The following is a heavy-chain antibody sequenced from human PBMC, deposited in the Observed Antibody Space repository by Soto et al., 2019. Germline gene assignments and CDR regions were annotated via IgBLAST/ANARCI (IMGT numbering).Heavy chain of an antibody. D-gene: IGHD4-17*01. J-gene: IGHJ6*02. Sequence: QVQLVESGGGVVQPGRSLRLSCAASGFTFSSYAMHWVRQAPGKGLEWVAVISYDGSNKYYADSVKGRFTISRDNSKITLYLQMNSLRAEDTAVYYCAKELSLYGDYPIRYYYYGMDVWGQGTTVTVSS. V-gene: IGHV3-30-3*01. CDR3: AKELSLYGDYPIRYYYYGMDV. CDR1: GFTFSSYA. CDR2: ISYDGSNK.